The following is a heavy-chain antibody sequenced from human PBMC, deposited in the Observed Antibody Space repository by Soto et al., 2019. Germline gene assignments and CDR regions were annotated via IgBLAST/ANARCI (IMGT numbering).Heavy chain of an antibody. CDR2: IYYSGST. D-gene: IGHD2-2*02. CDR3: ARHWAGYCSSTSCYKFDP. Sequence: PSETLSLTCTVSCGSISSSSYYWGWIRQPPGKGLEWIGSIYYSGSTYYNPSLKSRVTISVDTSKNQLSLRLSSVTAADTAVYYCARHWAGYCSSTSCYKFDPWGLGTLVTVSS. V-gene: IGHV4-39*01. CDR1: CGSISSSSYY. J-gene: IGHJ5*02.